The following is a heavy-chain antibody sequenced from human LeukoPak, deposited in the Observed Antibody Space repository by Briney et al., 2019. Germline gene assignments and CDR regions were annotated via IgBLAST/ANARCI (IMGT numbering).Heavy chain of an antibody. Sequence: PGGSLRLSCAASGFTFSSYAMHWVRQAPGKGLEWVAVISYDGSNKYYADSVKGRFTISRDNSKNTLYLQMNSLRAEDTAVYYCARRLYDFWSGPDAFDIWGQGTMVTVSS. J-gene: IGHJ3*02. V-gene: IGHV3-30-3*01. CDR3: ARRLYDFWSGPDAFDI. D-gene: IGHD3-3*01. CDR1: GFTFSSYA. CDR2: ISYDGSNK.